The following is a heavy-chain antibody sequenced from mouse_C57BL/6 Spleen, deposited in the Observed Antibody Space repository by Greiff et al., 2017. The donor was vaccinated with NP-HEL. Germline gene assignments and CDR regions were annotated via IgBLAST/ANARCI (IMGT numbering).Heavy chain of an antibody. Sequence: QVQLQQSGAELVKPGASVQISCKASGYTFTDYYLNWVKPRPGQGLEWIGKIGPGSGSTYYNEKFKGKATLTADKSSSTAYMQLSSLTSADSAVYFCASSDYDYDRDYFDYWGQGTTLTVSS. CDR3: ASSDYDYDRDYFDY. J-gene: IGHJ2*01. V-gene: IGHV1-77*01. CDR2: IGPGSGST. D-gene: IGHD2-4*01. CDR1: GYTFTDYY.